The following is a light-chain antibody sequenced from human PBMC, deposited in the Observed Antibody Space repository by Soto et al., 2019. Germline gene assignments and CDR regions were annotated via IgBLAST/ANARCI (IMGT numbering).Light chain of an antibody. V-gene: IGKV3-20*01. CDR1: QNVGNN. J-gene: IGKJ5*01. CDR2: GAS. CDR3: QQYGNSPIT. Sequence: EIVLTQSPATLSVSPGERATLSCRASQNVGNNLVWYQQKPGQAPRLLIYGASTRAAGIPDRFSGSGSGTDFTLTISRLEPEDFAVYYCQQYGNSPITFGQGTRLEI.